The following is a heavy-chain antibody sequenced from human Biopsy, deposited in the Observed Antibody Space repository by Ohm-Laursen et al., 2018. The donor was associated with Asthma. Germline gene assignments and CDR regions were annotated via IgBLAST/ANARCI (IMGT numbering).Heavy chain of an antibody. J-gene: IGHJ4*02. Sequence: APVKVSCKISGYSFTDLSMHWVRQAPGQGLEWVGGHDHEEGGTVNARRFQGRVTMTEDTSTDTAYMELSSLSSDDTAVYYCASDFPKDYVRYNFQFWGQGTLVTVSS. CDR1: GYSFTDLS. D-gene: IGHD4-17*01. CDR2: HDHEEGGT. V-gene: IGHV1-24*01. CDR3: ASDFPKDYVRYNFQF.